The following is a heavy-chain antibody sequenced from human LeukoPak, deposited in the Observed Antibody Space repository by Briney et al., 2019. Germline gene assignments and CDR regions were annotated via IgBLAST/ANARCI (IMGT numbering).Heavy chain of an antibody. V-gene: IGHV4-61*02. CDR1: GDSISSGSYY. CDR3: ARAGARRGNDAFDI. J-gene: IGHJ3*02. CDR2: IYTSGST. Sequence: SSETLSLTCTVSGDSISSGSYYWSWIRQPAGKGLEWIGRIYTSGSTNYNPSLKSRVTISVDTSKNQFSLKLSSVTAADTAVYYCARAGARRGNDAFDIWGQGTMVTVSS. D-gene: IGHD6-6*01.